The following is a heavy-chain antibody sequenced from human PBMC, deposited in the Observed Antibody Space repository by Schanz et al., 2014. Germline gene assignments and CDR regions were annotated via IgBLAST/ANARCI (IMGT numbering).Heavy chain of an antibody. CDR1: GFSFGNYG. Sequence: EVQLLESGGGLVQPGGSLRLSCEASGFSFGNYGMSWVRQAPGKGLEWVSGFDAHDGRAYYADSAKGRFTISRDNSKNTLYLQMNSLRAEDTAVYYCAKGRFGELSAFDIWGQGTMVTVSS. CDR3: AKGRFGELSAFDI. J-gene: IGHJ3*02. CDR2: FDAHDGRA. D-gene: IGHD3-10*01. V-gene: IGHV3-23*01.